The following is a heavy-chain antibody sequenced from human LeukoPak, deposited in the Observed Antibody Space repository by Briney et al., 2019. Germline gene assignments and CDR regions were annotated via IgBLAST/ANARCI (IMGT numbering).Heavy chain of an antibody. CDR3: AKDGHHAWELHNAFDI. J-gene: IGHJ3*02. D-gene: IGHD1-26*01. CDR1: GFTFSSYG. CDR2: IRYDGSNK. V-gene: IGHV3-30*02. Sequence: GGSLRLSCATSGFTFSSYGMHWVRQAPGKGLEWVAFIRYDGSNKYYADSVKGRFTISRDNSKNTLYLQMNSLRAEDTAVYYCAKDGHHAWELHNAFDIWGQGTMVTVSS.